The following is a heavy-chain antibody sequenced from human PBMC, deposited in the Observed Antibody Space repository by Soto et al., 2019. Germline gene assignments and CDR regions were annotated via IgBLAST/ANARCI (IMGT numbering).Heavy chain of an antibody. CDR1: GFTFSNYA. CDR3: SQDAPKS. CDR2: SSGSAGNT. Sequence: GGSLRLSCAASGFTFSNYAMTWVRQAPGKGVEGGSASSGSAGNTYYADSVKGRFTISRDKSKNTLYLQMNSLRAEDTAIYYFSQDAPKSWGQGTLVTVSS. J-gene: IGHJ5*02. V-gene: IGHV3-23*01.